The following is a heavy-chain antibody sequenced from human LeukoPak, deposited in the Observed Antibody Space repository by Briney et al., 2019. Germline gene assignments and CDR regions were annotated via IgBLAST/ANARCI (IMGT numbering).Heavy chain of an antibody. Sequence: PSETLSLTCTVSGGSISSYYWSWIRQPPGKGLEWIGYIYTSGSTNYNPSLKSRVTISVDTSKNQFSLKLSSVTAADTAVYYCARLSGLELRTRYFDYWGQGTLVTVSS. D-gene: IGHD1-7*01. V-gene: IGHV4-4*09. J-gene: IGHJ4*02. CDR2: IYTSGST. CDR1: GGSISSYY. CDR3: ARLSGLELRTRYFDY.